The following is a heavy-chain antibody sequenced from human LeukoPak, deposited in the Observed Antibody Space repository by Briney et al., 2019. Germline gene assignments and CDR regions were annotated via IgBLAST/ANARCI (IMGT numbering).Heavy chain of an antibody. CDR3: ARDGRYCSGGSCPFDP. Sequence: SETLSLTCAVSGGSISSGGYSWSWSRQPPGKGLEWIGYIYHSGSTYYNPSLKSRVTISVDRSKNQFSLKLSSVTAADTAVYYCARDGRYCSGGSCPFDPWGQGTLVTVSS. J-gene: IGHJ5*02. V-gene: IGHV4-30-2*01. CDR1: GGSISSGGYS. D-gene: IGHD2-15*01. CDR2: IYHSGST.